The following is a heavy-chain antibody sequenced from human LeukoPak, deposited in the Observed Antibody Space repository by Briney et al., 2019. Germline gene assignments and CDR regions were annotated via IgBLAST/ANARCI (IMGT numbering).Heavy chain of an antibody. CDR2: IRYDGSNK. D-gene: IGHD3-10*01. Sequence: QPGGSLRLSCAASGFTFSSYGMHWVRQAPGKGLEWVTFIRYDGSNKYYADSVKGRFTISRDNSKNTLYLQMNSLRAEDTALYYCAKESVWFGESNPFDYWGQGTLVTVSS. CDR1: GFTFSSYG. J-gene: IGHJ4*02. V-gene: IGHV3-30*02. CDR3: AKESVWFGESNPFDY.